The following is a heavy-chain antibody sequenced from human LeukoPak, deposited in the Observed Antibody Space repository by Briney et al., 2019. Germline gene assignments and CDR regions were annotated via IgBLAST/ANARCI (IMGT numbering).Heavy chain of an antibody. D-gene: IGHD3-22*01. J-gene: IGHJ4*02. CDR1: GFTFSNAW. Sequence: PGGSLRLSCAASGFTFSNAWMSWVRQAPGKGLEWVGRFKSKTDGGTTDYAAPVKGRFTISRDNSKNTLYLQMNSLRAEDTAVYYCARDEYYYDSSGYPPRYYFDYWGQGTLVTVSS. V-gene: IGHV3-15*01. CDR2: FKSKTDGGTT. CDR3: ARDEYYYDSSGYPPRYYFDY.